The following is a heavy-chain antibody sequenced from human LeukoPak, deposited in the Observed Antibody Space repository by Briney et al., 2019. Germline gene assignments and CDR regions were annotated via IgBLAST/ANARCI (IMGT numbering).Heavy chain of an antibody. CDR2: LYYSGST. V-gene: IGHV4-39*01. CDR1: GGSISSSSYY. CDR3: ASDLSYYDILTGYYPKNYMDV. J-gene: IGHJ6*03. D-gene: IGHD3-9*01. Sequence: SETLSLTCTVSGGSISSSSYYWGWIRQPPGKGLEWIGSLYYSGSTYYNPSLKSRVTISVDTSKNQFSLKLTSVTAADTAVYYCASDLSYYDILTGYYPKNYMDVWGKGTTVTVSS.